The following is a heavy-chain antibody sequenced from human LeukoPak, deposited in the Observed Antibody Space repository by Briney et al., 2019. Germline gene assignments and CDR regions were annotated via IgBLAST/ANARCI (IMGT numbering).Heavy chain of an antibody. CDR2: IYYSGST. CDR3: ARGFGGSSTSYAYPFGY. CDR1: DGSISRGGYY. Sequence: TPSLTSTVSDGSISRGGYYWRWIRQHPGKGLEWIGYIYYSGSTYYNPSLKSRITISVDTPKNQFSLKLSSVTAADTAVYYCARGFGGSSTSYAYPFGYWGQGTLVTVSS. J-gene: IGHJ4*02. D-gene: IGHD2-2*01. V-gene: IGHV4-31*03.